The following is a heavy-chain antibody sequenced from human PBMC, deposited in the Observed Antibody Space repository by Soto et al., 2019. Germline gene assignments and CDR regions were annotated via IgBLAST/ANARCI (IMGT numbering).Heavy chain of an antibody. D-gene: IGHD3-3*01. CDR2: IYYSGST. V-gene: IGHV4-31*03. CDR1: GGSISSGGYY. J-gene: IGHJ6*02. Sequence: SETLSLTCTVSGGSISSGGYYWSWIRQHPGKGLEWIGYIYYSGSTYYNPSLKSRVTISVDTSKNQFSLKLSSVTAADTAVYYCATLSPSITMRSYGYYYYGMDVWGQGTTVTVSS. CDR3: ATLSPSITMRSYGYYYYGMDV.